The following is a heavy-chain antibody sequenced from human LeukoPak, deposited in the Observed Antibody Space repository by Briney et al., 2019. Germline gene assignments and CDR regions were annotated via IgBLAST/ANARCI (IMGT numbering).Heavy chain of an antibody. V-gene: IGHV1-18*01. CDR3: QRITIFGVVMDFDY. CDR1: GYAFNYYG. Sequence: ASVKVSCKASGYAFNYYGINWVRQAPGQGLEWMGWISADNGNTHYAQKFQGRVTMTTDTSTSTAHMEVRSLRSDDTAVYYCQRITIFGVVMDFDYWGQGTLVTVSS. CDR2: ISADNGNT. J-gene: IGHJ4*02. D-gene: IGHD3-3*01.